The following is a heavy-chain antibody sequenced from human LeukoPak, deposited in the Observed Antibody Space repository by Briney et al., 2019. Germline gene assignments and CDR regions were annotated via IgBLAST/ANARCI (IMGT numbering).Heavy chain of an antibody. D-gene: IGHD3-10*01. J-gene: IGHJ4*02. CDR1: GHSISRGYY. CDR2: IYHSGST. CDR3: ARGPELLSDY. V-gene: IGHV4-38-2*02. Sequence: PSETLSFTGTVSGHSISRGYYWGWIRQPPGKGLEWIGSIYHSGSTYYNPSLKSRVTISVDTSKNQFSLKLSSVTAADTAVYYCARGPELLSDYWGQGTLVTVSS.